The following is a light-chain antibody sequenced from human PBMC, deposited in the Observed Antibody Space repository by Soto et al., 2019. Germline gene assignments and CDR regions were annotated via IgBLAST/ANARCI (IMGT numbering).Light chain of an antibody. CDR1: QSVGSN. Sequence: IVMTQSPATLSVSPGERVILSCRASQSVGSNVAWYQQKPGQSPRLLIYGASTRVTGIPARFTGSGSETEFTLTINSLQSEDFAMYHCQQYDNWPPFTFGGGTKVEIK. V-gene: IGKV3-15*01. J-gene: IGKJ4*01. CDR3: QQYDNWPPFT. CDR2: GAS.